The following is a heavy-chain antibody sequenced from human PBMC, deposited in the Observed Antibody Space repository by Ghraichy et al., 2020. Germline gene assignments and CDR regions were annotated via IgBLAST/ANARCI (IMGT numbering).Heavy chain of an antibody. CDR1: GFNFGDYA. J-gene: IGHJ4*02. CDR3: ARPGGYGGVPYFDY. CDR2: ISYHEREK. V-gene: IGHV3-30*04. Sequence: GESLNISCAASGFNFGDYAMHWVRQAPGKGLEWVAVISYHEREKYYADSVKGRFSISRDNFNNILYLQMNSLTSEDTAVYFCARPGGYGGVPYFDYWGRGTLVTAS. D-gene: IGHD4-23*01.